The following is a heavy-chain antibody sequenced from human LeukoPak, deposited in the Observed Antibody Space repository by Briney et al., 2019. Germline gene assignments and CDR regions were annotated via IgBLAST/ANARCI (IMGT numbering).Heavy chain of an antibody. Sequence: QTGGSLRLSCAASGFTFSRYWMHWVRQAPGKGLMWVSRISPDGSTTLYADSVKGRFTISRDNAKNTLYLQMNSLGAEDTAVYYCAKDFLTGYLDYWGQGTLVTFSS. CDR1: GFTFSRYW. CDR3: AKDFLTGYLDY. CDR2: ISPDGSTT. D-gene: IGHD3/OR15-3a*01. V-gene: IGHV3-74*03. J-gene: IGHJ4*02.